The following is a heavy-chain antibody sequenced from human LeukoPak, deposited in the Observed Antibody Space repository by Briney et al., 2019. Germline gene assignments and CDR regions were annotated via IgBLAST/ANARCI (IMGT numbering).Heavy chain of an antibody. Sequence: SETLSLTCTVSGGSISSSSYYWGWIRQPPGKGLEWIGSIYYSGSTYYNPSLKSRVTMSVDTSKNQFSLKLSSVTAADTAVYYCARQKYYYDTSGSDDAFDIWGQGTMVTVSS. CDR1: GGSISSSSYY. CDR2: IYYSGST. J-gene: IGHJ3*02. D-gene: IGHD3-22*01. CDR3: ARQKYYYDTSGSDDAFDI. V-gene: IGHV4-39*07.